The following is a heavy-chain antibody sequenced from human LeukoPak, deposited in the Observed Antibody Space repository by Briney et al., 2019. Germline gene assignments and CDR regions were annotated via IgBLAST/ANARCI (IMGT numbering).Heavy chain of an antibody. CDR1: GSSFTSYW. V-gene: IGHV5-51*01. D-gene: IGHD4-23*01. J-gene: IGHJ4*02. CDR2: IYPGDSDI. Sequence: GESLQISCKGSGSSFTSYWIAWVRQMPGKGLEWMGIIYPGDSDIRESPSFQGQVTISDDKSISTAYLQWSSLKASDTAMYYCARRARYGGNLYYFDSWGQGTLVTVSS. CDR3: ARRARYGGNLYYFDS.